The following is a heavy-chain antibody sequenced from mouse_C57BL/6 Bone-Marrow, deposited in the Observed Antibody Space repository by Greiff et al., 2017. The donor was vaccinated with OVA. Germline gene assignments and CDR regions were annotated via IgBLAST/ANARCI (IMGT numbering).Heavy chain of an antibody. V-gene: IGHV15-2*01. CDR3: ARAIYYGNYEFAY. D-gene: IGHD2-1*01. CDR1: DSEVFPIAY. CDR2: ILPSIGRT. Sequence: QVQLQQSGSELRSPGSSVKLSCKDFDSEVFPIAYMSWVRQKPGHGFEWIGGILPSIGRTIYGEKFEDKATLDADTLSNTAYLELNSLTSEDSAIYYCARAIYYGNYEFAYWGQGTLVTVSA. J-gene: IGHJ3*01.